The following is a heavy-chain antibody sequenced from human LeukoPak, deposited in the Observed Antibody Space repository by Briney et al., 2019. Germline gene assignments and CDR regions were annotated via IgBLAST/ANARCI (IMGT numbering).Heavy chain of an antibody. CDR1: GFTVSRDY. CDR3: AKGGSYRSQPYFDY. J-gene: IGHJ4*02. Sequence: GGSLRLSCAASGFTVSRDYMSWVRQAPGKGLEWVSSISDSGGYTFYADSVKGRFTISRDNSKNTVYLQMNSLRAEDTAVYYCAKGGSYRSQPYFDYWGQGTPVTVSS. V-gene: IGHV3-23*01. CDR2: ISDSGGYT. D-gene: IGHD3-16*02.